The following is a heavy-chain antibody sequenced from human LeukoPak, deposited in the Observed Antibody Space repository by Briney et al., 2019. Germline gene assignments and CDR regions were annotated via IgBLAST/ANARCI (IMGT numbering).Heavy chain of an antibody. Sequence: PSETLSLTCTVSGASISNYYWSWIRHPPGKGLEFIGYIFYTGNTNYNPSLKSRVTMSVDTSKNQFSLKLRSVTAADTAVYYCARGGSGISNAFDIWGQGTMVTVSS. V-gene: IGHV4-59*01. CDR3: ARGGSGISNAFDI. J-gene: IGHJ3*02. CDR1: GASISNYY. CDR2: IFYTGNT. D-gene: IGHD3-10*01.